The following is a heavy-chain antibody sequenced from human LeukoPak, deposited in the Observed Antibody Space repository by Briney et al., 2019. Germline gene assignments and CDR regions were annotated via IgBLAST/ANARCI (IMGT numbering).Heavy chain of an antibody. CDR2: ISANKGNT. D-gene: IGHD1-1*01. J-gene: IGHJ4*02. CDR3: ARSGPQYNWNDDY. CDR1: GYTFSRYG. V-gene: IGHV1-18*01. Sequence: ASATVSCKASGYTFSRYGISWVRQAPGQGLEWMGWISANKGNTISTKNLQGRVTMTTDPSTCTACLELTNLRSDDTAVYFCARSGPQYNWNDDYWGQGTLVTVS.